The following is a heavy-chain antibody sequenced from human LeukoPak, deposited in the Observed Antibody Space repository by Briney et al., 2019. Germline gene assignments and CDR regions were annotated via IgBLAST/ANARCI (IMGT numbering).Heavy chain of an antibody. CDR3: AKAPPHSSGWYVFDY. J-gene: IGHJ4*02. D-gene: IGHD6-19*01. V-gene: IGHV3-30*02. CDR2: IRYDGSNK. CDR1: GFTFSSYG. Sequence: PGGSLRLSCAASGFTFSSYGIHWVRQAPGKGLEWVAFIRYDGSNKYYADSAKGRFTISRDNSKNTLYLQMNSLRAEDTAVYYCAKAPPHSSGWYVFDYWGQGTLVTVSS.